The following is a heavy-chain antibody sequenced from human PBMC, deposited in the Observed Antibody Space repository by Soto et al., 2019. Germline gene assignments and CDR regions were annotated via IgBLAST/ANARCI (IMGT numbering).Heavy chain of an antibody. CDR3: AKDGIVVVTAINY. V-gene: IGHV3-23*01. J-gene: IGHJ4*02. Sequence: SLILSCAASGFTFSSYAMSWVRQAPGKGLEWVSTISDSGSSTYYADSVKGRFTISRDNSKNTLYLQMNSLRAEDTAVYYCAKDGIVVVTAINYWGQGALVTVSS. CDR2: ISDSGSST. D-gene: IGHD2-21*02. CDR1: GFTFSSYA.